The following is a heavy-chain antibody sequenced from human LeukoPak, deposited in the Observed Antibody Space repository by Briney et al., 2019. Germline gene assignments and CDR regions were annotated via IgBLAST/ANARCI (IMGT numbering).Heavy chain of an antibody. V-gene: IGHV4-30-2*01. CDR1: GGSISSGGYS. D-gene: IGHD3-10*01. CDR3: ARAKYYYGSGSPHFDY. CDR2: IYHSGST. Sequence: SASLSLTCAVSGGSISSGGYSSSWIRQPPGKGLEWTRYIYHSGSTYYNPSLKSRVTISVDRSKNQCSLKLSSVTAADTAVYYCARAKYYYGSGSPHFDYWGQGTLVTVSS. J-gene: IGHJ4*02.